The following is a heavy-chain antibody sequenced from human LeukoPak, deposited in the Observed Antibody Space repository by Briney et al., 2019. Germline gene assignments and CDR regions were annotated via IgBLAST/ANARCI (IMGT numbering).Heavy chain of an antibody. CDR1: GFTFSSYG. V-gene: IGHV3-23*01. CDR3: ARDHLPYSGSSEYFQH. J-gene: IGHJ1*01. CDR2: ISGSGGST. D-gene: IGHD1-26*01. Sequence: GGSLRLSCAASGFTFSSYGMSWVRQAPGKGLEWVSAISGSGGSTYYADSVKGRFTISRDNAKNSLYLQMNSLRAEDTAVYYCARDHLPYSGSSEYFQHWGQGTLVTVSS.